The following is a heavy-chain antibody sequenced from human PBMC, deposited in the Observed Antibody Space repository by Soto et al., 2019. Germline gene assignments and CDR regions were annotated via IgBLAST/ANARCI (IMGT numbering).Heavy chain of an antibody. V-gene: IGHV3-30*18. CDR1: GFTFSSYG. CDR3: AKDLRAGWLWFGELSTGFAY. D-gene: IGHD3-10*01. J-gene: IGHJ4*02. Sequence: QVQLVESGGGVVQPGRSLRLSCAASGFTFSSYGMHWVRQAPGKGLEWVAVISYDGSNKYYADSVKGRFTISRDNSKNTLYLQMNSLRAEDTAVYYCAKDLRAGWLWFGELSTGFAYWGQGTLVTVSS. CDR2: ISYDGSNK.